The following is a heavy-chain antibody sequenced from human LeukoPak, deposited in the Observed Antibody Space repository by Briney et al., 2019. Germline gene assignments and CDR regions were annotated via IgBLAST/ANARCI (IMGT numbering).Heavy chain of an antibody. CDR1: GYSFSSYW. V-gene: IGHV5-51*01. D-gene: IGHD5-18*01. CDR3: ARRGYSYDYFDY. J-gene: IGHJ4*02. Sequence: GESLKISCKGSGYSFSSYWIGWVRQMPGKGLEWMGIIFPGDSDARYSPSFQGQVTISADKSISTASLQWSSLKASDTAMYYCARRGYSYDYFDYRGQGTLVTVSS. CDR2: IFPGDSDA.